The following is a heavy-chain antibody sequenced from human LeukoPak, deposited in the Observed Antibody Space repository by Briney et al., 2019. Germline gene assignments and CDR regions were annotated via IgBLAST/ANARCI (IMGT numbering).Heavy chain of an antibody. Sequence: PSETLSLTGTVSGGSLGGYYWSWIRQTPGKGLEYIGYIYPTGNTNGNTNYNPSLKSRVTISVDTSKNQFSLNLTSVTAADTAKYYCARLQWLVRSWFDPWGQGTLVIVSS. CDR3: ARLQWLVRSWFDP. CDR1: GGSLGGYY. D-gene: IGHD6-19*01. CDR2: IYPTGNT. V-gene: IGHV4-4*08. J-gene: IGHJ5*02.